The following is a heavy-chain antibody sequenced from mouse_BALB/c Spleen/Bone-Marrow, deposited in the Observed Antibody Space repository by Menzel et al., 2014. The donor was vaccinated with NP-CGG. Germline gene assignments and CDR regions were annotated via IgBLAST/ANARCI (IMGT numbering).Heavy chain of an antibody. CDR2: IRNKANGHTT. CDR1: GVTFTDYY. Sequence: EVQLVESGGGLVQPGGSLRLSCATSGVTFTDYYMRWVRQPPGKALEWLGFIRNKANGHTTEYSASVKGRFTISRDNSQSILYLQMNTLRAEDSATYYCARDINDGYYWYFDVWGAGTTVTVSS. J-gene: IGHJ1*01. D-gene: IGHD2-3*01. CDR3: ARDINDGYYWYFDV. V-gene: IGHV7-3*02.